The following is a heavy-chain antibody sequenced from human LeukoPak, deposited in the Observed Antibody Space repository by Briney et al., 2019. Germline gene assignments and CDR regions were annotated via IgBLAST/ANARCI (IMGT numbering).Heavy chain of an antibody. D-gene: IGHD6-19*01. J-gene: IGHJ4*02. CDR3: ARGTIAMAGILDC. Sequence: SETLSLTCAVSGDAISSYYWGWIRQPPGKGLEWIGYINYSGSSNHNPSLKSRVTISVDTSKNQFSLKLSSVTAADTAVYYCARGTIAMAGILDCWGQGTLVTVSS. V-gene: IGHV4-59*01. CDR2: INYSGSS. CDR1: GDAISSYY.